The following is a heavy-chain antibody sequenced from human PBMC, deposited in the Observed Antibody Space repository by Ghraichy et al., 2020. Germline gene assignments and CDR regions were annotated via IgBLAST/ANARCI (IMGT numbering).Heavy chain of an antibody. CDR3: AKYSSHWWNDVLDI. D-gene: IGHD2-8*02. J-gene: IGHJ3*02. CDR2: ITGSGDNT. CDR1: GFTFSSYA. Sequence: GGSLRLSCAASGFTFSSYAMGWVRQAPGKGLEWVSAITGSGDNTQYADSVKGRFTFSRDNSKNTLYLQLSSLRAEDTAVYYCAKYSSHWWNDVLDIWGQGTMVTFSS. V-gene: IGHV3-23*01.